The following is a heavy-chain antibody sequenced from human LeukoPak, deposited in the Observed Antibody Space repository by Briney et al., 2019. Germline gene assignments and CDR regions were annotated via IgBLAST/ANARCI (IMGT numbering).Heavy chain of an antibody. V-gene: IGHV3-30-3*01. D-gene: IGHD3/OR15-3a*01. CDR3: ARERTGFYMAC. CDR1: GFTFSNYA. Sequence: PGTSLRLSCAASGFTFSNYAMHWVRQAPGKGLEWVALISYDGSTKYYADSVKGRFIISRDSSKNTLYLQMDSLRAEDTAVYYCARERTGFYMACWGQGTLVTVSS. CDR2: ISYDGSTK. J-gene: IGHJ4*02.